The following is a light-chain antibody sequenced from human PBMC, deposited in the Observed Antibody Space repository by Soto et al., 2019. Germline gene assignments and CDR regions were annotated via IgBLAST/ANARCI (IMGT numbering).Light chain of an antibody. V-gene: IGKV3-15*01. CDR2: DTS. Sequence: EIVMTQSPATLSVSPGERVTLSCRASQSVSRFLAWYQQRPGQAPRLLIYDTSTRATGVPARFSGSGSGTEFSLTISSLQSEDFAVYYCQQYDNWPPCTFGQGTKLDVK. CDR1: QSVSRF. CDR3: QQYDNWPPCT. J-gene: IGKJ2*02.